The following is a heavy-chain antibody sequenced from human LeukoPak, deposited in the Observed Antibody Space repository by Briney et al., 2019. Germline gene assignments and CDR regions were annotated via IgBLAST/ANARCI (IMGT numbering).Heavy chain of an antibody. Sequence: MTGGSLRLSCAASGFTFSSYNMNWVRQAPGKGLEWVSSISSSSSYIYYADSVKGRFTISRDNAKNSLYLQMNSLRAEDTAVYYCARDYNCGGDCYSDYWGQGTLVTVSS. J-gene: IGHJ4*02. V-gene: IGHV3-21*04. D-gene: IGHD2-21*02. CDR3: ARDYNCGGDCYSDY. CDR2: ISSSSSYI. CDR1: GFTFSSYN.